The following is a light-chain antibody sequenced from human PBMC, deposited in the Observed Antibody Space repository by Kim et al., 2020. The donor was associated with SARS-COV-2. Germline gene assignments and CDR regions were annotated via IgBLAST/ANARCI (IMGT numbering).Light chain of an antibody. V-gene: IGLV7-43*01. J-gene: IGLJ3*02. CDR1: AGPVTGGYY. CDR2: SAR. CDR3: LFYYGGAQV. Sequence: PGGTVTLTCSSSAGPVTGGYYTNWIQQKPGQAPRALILSARNKHSWTPARFSGSLLGGKAALTVSDVQPEDEADYYCLFYYGGAQVFGGGTKVTVL.